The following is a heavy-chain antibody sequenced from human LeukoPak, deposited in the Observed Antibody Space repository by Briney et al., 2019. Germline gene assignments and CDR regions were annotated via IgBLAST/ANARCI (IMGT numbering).Heavy chain of an antibody. CDR1: GVSMNYYF. J-gene: IGHJ5*02. Sequence: SQTLSLTCTVSGVSMNYYFWNWIRQPAGEGLQWIGRIHSSGTTNYNPSLKSRVTMSIDMSKNQFSLKLTSVTAADTAVYYCARDTGQYAPGTPGFTRFDPWGQGTLVTVSS. CDR3: ARDTGQYAPGTPGFTRFDP. CDR2: IHSSGTT. V-gene: IGHV4-4*07. D-gene: IGHD3-10*01.